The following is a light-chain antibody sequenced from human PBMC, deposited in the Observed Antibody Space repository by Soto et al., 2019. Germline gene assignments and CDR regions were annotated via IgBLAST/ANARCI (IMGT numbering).Light chain of an antibody. Sequence: DIPMTQSPSSLSASVGDRVTITCRASQSISSYLNWYHQKPGKAPKLLIYAASSLQSGVPSRFSGSGSGTDFTLTISSLQPEDFATYYCQQSYSTPFVTFGQGTKVEIK. CDR1: QSISSY. CDR3: QQSYSTPFVT. V-gene: IGKV1-39*01. CDR2: AAS. J-gene: IGKJ1*01.